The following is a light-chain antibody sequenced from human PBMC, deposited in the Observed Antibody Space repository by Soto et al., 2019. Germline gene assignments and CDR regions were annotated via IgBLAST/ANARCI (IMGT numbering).Light chain of an antibody. V-gene: IGKV4-1*01. Sequence: DIVMTQSPDSLAVSLGERATINCKSSQSVLSSANNKNYLAWYQQKPGQPPKLLIYGASTRASGVPDRFSGSGSGTDFTLTISSLQAEDVAVYYCQQYYGAPLTFGGGPQWRSN. J-gene: IGKJ4*01. CDR3: QQYYGAPLT. CDR2: GAS. CDR1: QSVLSSANNKNY.